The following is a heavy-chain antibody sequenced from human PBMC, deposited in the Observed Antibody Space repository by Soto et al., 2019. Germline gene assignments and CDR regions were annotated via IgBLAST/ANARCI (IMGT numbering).Heavy chain of an antibody. V-gene: IGHV5-51*01. CDR2: IYPGDSDT. J-gene: IGHJ4*02. D-gene: IGHD3-10*01. CDR1: GYSFTSYW. CDR3: ARPTHSNRSGSYYIDSGFDY. Sequence: PGESLKISCKGSGYSFTSYWINWVRQMPGKGLEWMGIIYPGDSDTRYSPSFQGQVTISADKSISTAYLQWSSLKASDTAMYYCARPTHSNRSGSYYIDSGFDYWGQGTLVTVSS.